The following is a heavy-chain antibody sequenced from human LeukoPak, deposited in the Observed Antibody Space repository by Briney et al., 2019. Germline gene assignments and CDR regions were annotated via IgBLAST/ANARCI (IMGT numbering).Heavy chain of an antibody. CDR2: ITSSSSYI. Sequence: GGSLRLPCTASAFTFSTYSMNWVRQAPGKGLEWVSSITSSSSYIYYADSVKGRFTISRDNAQNSLYLQMNSLRADDTAVYYCARGTTDYIGMDVWGQGTTVTVSS. V-gene: IGHV3-21*01. CDR3: ARGTTDYIGMDV. J-gene: IGHJ6*02. D-gene: IGHD4-17*01. CDR1: AFTFSTYS.